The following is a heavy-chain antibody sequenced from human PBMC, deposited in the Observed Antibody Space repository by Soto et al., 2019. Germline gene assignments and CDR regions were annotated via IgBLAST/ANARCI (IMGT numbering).Heavy chain of an antibody. Sequence: SVKVSCTASGGTFSSYAISWVRQAPGQGLEWMGGIIPIFGTANYAQKFQGRVTITADESTSTAYMELSSLRSEDTAVYYCAREWEQQLDKYYYYGMDVWGQGTTVTVSS. CDR2: IIPIFGTA. CDR1: GGTFSSYA. CDR3: AREWEQQLDKYYYYGMDV. V-gene: IGHV1-69*13. D-gene: IGHD6-13*01. J-gene: IGHJ6*02.